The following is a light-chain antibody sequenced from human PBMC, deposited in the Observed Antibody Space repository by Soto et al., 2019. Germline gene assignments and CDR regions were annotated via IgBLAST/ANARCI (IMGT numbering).Light chain of an antibody. CDR1: SSDVGDFNY. J-gene: IGLJ2*01. V-gene: IGLV2-14*03. CDR2: DVT. Sequence: QSALTQPASVSGSPGRSVTISCTGTSSDVGDFNYVSWYQHLPGRAPTLIIYDVTNPPSGISYRFSASKSGRTASLTISGLQAEDEADYYCSSYSSSNTNVVFGGGTKVTVL. CDR3: SSYSSSNTNVV.